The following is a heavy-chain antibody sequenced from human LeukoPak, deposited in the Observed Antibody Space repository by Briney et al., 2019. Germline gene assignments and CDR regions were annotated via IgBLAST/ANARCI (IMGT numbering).Heavy chain of an antibody. J-gene: IGHJ4*02. Sequence: SVKVSCKASGYTFTGYYMHWVRQAPGQGLEWMGWINPNSGGTNYAQKFQGRVTMTRDTSISTAYMELSRLRSDDTAVYYCARVPPFYYYDSSGYYSGGLFDYWGQGTLVTVSS. CDR1: GYTFTGYY. V-gene: IGHV1-2*02. CDR2: INPNSGGT. CDR3: ARVPPFYYYDSSGYYSGGLFDY. D-gene: IGHD3-22*01.